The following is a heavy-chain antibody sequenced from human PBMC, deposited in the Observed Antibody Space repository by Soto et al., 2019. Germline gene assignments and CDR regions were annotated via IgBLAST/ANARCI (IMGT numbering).Heavy chain of an antibody. Sequence: GGSLRLSCAASGFTVSSNYMSWVRQAPGKGLEWVSIIYPAGSTYYADSVQGRFTISRDNSKNTLYLQMNSLRAEDTAVYYCARDSQGLPAASPVFYYYGMDVWGQGTTVTVSS. CDR2: IYPAGST. V-gene: IGHV3-53*01. D-gene: IGHD2-2*01. CDR3: ARDSQGLPAASPVFYYYGMDV. J-gene: IGHJ6*02. CDR1: GFTVSSNY.